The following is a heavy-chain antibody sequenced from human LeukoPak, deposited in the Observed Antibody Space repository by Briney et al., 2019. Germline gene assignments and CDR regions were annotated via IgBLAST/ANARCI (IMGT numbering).Heavy chain of an antibody. V-gene: IGHV4-59*01. CDR3: AREYSSSSGHFDF. J-gene: IGHJ4*02. CDR1: GASISSYY. D-gene: IGHD6-6*01. Sequence: SETLSLTCTVSGASISSYYWSWIRQPPGKGLEWIGYIYYSGSTSYNPSLKSRVTISVDTSKNPFSLKLSSVTAADTAVYYCAREYSSSSGHFDFWGQGTLVAVS. CDR2: IYYSGST.